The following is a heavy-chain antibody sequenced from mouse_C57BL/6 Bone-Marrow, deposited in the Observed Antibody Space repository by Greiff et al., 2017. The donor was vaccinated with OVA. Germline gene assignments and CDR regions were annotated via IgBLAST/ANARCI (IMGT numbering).Heavy chain of an antibody. J-gene: IGHJ3*01. Sequence: QVQLQQSGPGLVAPSQSLSITCTVSGFSLTSYAISWVRQPPGKGLEWLGVIWTGGGTNYNSALKSRLSISKANSKSQVFVKMNSLRTDYTARYYCARNLGYYMFAYWGQGTRVTVSA. D-gene: IGHD2-3*01. CDR2: IWTGGGT. V-gene: IGHV2-9-1*01. CDR1: GFSLTSYA. CDR3: ARNLGYYMFAY.